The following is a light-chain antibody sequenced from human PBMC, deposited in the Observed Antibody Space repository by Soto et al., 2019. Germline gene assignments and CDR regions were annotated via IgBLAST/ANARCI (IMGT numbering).Light chain of an antibody. CDR3: QQYNNWPPWT. CDR2: GAS. Sequence: EIVMTQSPATLSVSPGERATLSCRASQRVSGNVAWYQQKPGQAPRLLIYGASTRATAIPARFSGSGSGTDFTLTISSLQSEDFAVYYCQQYNNWPPWTFGQGTKVEIK. CDR1: QRVSGN. J-gene: IGKJ1*01. V-gene: IGKV3-15*01.